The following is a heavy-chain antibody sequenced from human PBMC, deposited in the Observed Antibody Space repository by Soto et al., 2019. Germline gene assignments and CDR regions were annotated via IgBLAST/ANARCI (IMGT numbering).Heavy chain of an antibody. CDR1: GGSISSGGYY. V-gene: IGHV4-31*03. Sequence: PSETLSLTCTVSGGSISSGGYYWSWIRQHPGKGLEWIGYIYYSGSTYYNPSLKSRVTISVDTSKNQFSLKLSSVTAADTAVYYCARELDYYDSSGYYYQAYFDYWGQGTLVTVSS. CDR3: ARELDYYDSSGYYYQAYFDY. CDR2: IYYSGST. J-gene: IGHJ4*02. D-gene: IGHD3-22*01.